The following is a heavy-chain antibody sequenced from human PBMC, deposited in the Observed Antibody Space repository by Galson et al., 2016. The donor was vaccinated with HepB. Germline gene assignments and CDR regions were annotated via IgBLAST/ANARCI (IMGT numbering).Heavy chain of an antibody. CDR3: ATLTAGDYCSGGRCYSSPYYFDY. D-gene: IGHD2-15*01. J-gene: IGHJ4*02. CDR2: IIPIFGTT. Sequence: QSGAEVKKPGESLKISCKASGGTFSSYAISWVRQAPGRGLEWMGGIIPIFGTTNYAQKFQGSVTITADESTRSAYMELSSLRSADTAVYYCATLTAGDYCSGGRCYSSPYYFDYWGQGTLVTVSS. CDR1: GGTFSSYA. V-gene: IGHV1-69*01.